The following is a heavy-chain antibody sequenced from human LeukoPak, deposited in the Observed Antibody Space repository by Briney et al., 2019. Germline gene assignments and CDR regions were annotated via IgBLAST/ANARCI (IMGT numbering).Heavy chain of an antibody. J-gene: IGHJ4*02. CDR1: GYTFTGYY. V-gene: IGHV1-2*02. CDR2: INPNSGGT. D-gene: IGHD3-3*01. Sequence: ASVKVSCKASGYTFTGYYMHWVRQAPGQGLEWMGWINPNSGGTNYAQKLQGRVTMTTDTSTSTAYMELRSLRSDDTAVYYCARDPGTIFGVDPSDYWGQGTLVTVSS. CDR3: ARDPGTIFGVDPSDY.